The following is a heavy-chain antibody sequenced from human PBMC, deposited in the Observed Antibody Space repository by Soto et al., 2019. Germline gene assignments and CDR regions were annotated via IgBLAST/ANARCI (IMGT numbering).Heavy chain of an antibody. CDR3: AKGWQNRYYYYYGMDV. CDR1: GFTFSSYG. Sequence: PGGSLRLSCAASGFTFSSYGMHWVRQAPGKGLEWVAVISYDGSNKYYADSVKGRFTISRDNSKNTLYLQMNSLRAEDTAVYYCAKGWQNRYYYYYGMDVWGQGTTVTVSS. CDR2: ISYDGSNK. J-gene: IGHJ6*02. V-gene: IGHV3-30*18.